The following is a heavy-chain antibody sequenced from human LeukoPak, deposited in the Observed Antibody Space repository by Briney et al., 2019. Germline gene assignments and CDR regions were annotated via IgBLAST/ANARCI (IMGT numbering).Heavy chain of an antibody. Sequence: GGSLRLSCAASGFRFSGDWMNWVRQTPGKGLEWVANIKQDGSEKYYVDSVKGRFTVSRDNAKNSLYLQMNSLRAEDTAVYYCARDPSPSSSWSWFDPWGREPWSPSP. CDR3: ARDPSPSSSWSWFDP. CDR1: GFRFSGDW. D-gene: IGHD6-13*01. CDR2: IKQDGSEK. J-gene: IGHJ5*02. V-gene: IGHV3-7*01.